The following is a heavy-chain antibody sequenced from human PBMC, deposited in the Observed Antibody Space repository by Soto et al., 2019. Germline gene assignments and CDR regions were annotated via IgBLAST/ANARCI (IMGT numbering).Heavy chain of an antibody. D-gene: IGHD2-2*01. V-gene: IGHV4-59*08. CDR3: ARHVPYCSDTSHCAYGMDV. Sequence: SETLSLTCTVSGASISSYCWSWIRQPAVKGREWIGYIYYSGSTNYNPSLKSRVTISVDTSKNQFSLKLSSVTAADTAVYYCARHVPYCSDTSHCAYGMDVWGQGTTVTVSS. CDR2: IYYSGST. J-gene: IGHJ6*02. CDR1: GASISSYC.